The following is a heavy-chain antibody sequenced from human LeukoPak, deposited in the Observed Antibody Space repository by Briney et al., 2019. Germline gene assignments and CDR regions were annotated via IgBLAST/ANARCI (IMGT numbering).Heavy chain of an antibody. Sequence: PSETLSLTCTVSGGSISSYYWSWNRQPPGKGLEWIGYIYYSGSTNYNPSLKSRVIISVDPSNTQFSLKLSSVPAADTAFYYCACLSGWTSSGNWFHPWRQGTLLRLST. D-gene: IGHD2-2*01. V-gene: IGHV4-59*08. J-gene: IGHJ5*02. CDR3: ACLSGWTSSGNWFHP. CDR1: GGSISSYY. CDR2: IYYSGST.